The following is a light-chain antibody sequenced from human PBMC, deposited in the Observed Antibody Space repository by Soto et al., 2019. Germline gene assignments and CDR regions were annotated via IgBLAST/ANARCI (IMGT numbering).Light chain of an antibody. CDR3: AAWDDSLSGVL. V-gene: IGLV1-47*01. J-gene: IGLJ2*01. CDR1: SSNIGSNY. CDR2: RNN. Sequence: QSVLTQPPSASGTPGQGVSISCSGSSSNIGSNYVYWYQQLPGTAPKLLIYRNNQRPSGVPDRFSGSKSGTSASLAISGLRSEDEADYYCAAWDDSLSGVLFGGGTKLTVL.